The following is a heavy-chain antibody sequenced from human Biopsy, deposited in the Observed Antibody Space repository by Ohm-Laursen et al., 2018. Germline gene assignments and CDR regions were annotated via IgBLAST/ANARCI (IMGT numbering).Heavy chain of an antibody. Sequence: VASVKASCKASSYTFTDYNIHWMRQAPGQGLEWLGYINCKTGATKYAKKLQGTVTMTRDTSISTAYLALGSLRSADTAIYYCARDPLNGHKHFDYWGQGSLVTVSS. V-gene: IGHV1-2*02. D-gene: IGHD2-8*01. CDR1: SYTFTDYN. CDR3: ARDPLNGHKHFDY. CDR2: INCKTGAT. J-gene: IGHJ4*02.